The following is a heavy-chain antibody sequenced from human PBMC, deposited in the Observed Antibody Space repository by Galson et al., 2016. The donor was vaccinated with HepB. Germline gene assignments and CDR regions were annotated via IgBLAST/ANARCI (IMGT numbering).Heavy chain of an antibody. J-gene: IGHJ4*02. CDR3: ALGQDDMPMVFDF. CDR1: GFTFSNYA. Sequence: SLRLSCAASGFTFSNYAMSWVRQAPGKGLEWVSAISGRGGSTYYADSVQGRFTISRDNSKNTLFLQLNTLRADDTAAYYCALGQDDMPMVFDFWGQGAPVTVSS. V-gene: IGHV3-23*01. D-gene: IGHD3-10*01. CDR2: ISGRGGST.